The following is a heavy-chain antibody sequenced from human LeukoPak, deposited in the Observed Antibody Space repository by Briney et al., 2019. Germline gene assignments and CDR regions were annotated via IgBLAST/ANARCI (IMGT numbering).Heavy chain of an antibody. Sequence: PSETLSLTCAVYGGSFSGYYWSWIRQPPGKGVEWIGEINHSGSTNYNPSLKSRVTISVDTSKNQFSLKLSSVTAADTAVYYCARVVRGVVTSNWFDPWGQGTLVSVSS. J-gene: IGHJ5*02. CDR2: INHSGST. D-gene: IGHD2-21*02. CDR1: GGSFSGYY. CDR3: ARVVRGVVTSNWFDP. V-gene: IGHV4-34*01.